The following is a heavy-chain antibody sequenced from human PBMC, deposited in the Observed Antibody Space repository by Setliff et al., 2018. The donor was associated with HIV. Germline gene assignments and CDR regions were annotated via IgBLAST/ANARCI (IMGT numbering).Heavy chain of an antibody. CDR3: ARDPRSGYDSDTAMVTVYYYYMDV. J-gene: IGHJ6*03. V-gene: IGHV1-18*01. D-gene: IGHD5-18*01. CDR1: GYTFTSYG. Sequence: ASVKVSCKASGYTFTSYGITWVRQAPGQGLEWMGWIGADNGNTNYAQKFQGRVTMTTDTSTSTAYMELRSLRYDDTAVYYCARDPRSGYDSDTAMVTVYYYYMDVWGKGTTVTVSS. CDR2: IGADNGNT.